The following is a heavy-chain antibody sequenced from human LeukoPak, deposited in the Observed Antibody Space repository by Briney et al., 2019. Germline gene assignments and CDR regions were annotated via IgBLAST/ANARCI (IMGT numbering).Heavy chain of an antibody. J-gene: IGHJ6*04. CDR2: IYSGGST. V-gene: IGHV3-53*01. CDR3: ARYLYCSGGSCWYGMDV. Sequence: GGSLRLSCAASGFTVSSNYMSWVRQAPGKGLEWVSVIYSGGSTYYADSVKGRFTISRDNSKNTLYLQMNSLRAEDTAVYYCARYLYCSGGSCWYGMDVWGKGTTVTVSS. D-gene: IGHD2-15*01. CDR1: GFTVSSNY.